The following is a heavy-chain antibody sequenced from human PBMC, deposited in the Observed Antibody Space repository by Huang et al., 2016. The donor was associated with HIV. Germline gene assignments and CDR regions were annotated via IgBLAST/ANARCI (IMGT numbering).Heavy chain of an antibody. CDR1: GYSFTHYW. CDR2: IKPADSDT. J-gene: IGHJ4*02. D-gene: IGHD2-21*02. CDR3: ARSEVLVTAVPFDH. Sequence: EVQLVQSEAEVKKPGESLKISCRGSGYSFTHYWIGWGRQRPGEGLEWSGVIKPADSDTGYSPSFQGQITFSADKSTRTDYLQWSSLQASDTAIYYCARSEVLVTAVPFDHWGQGTLVTVSS. V-gene: IGHV5-51*03.